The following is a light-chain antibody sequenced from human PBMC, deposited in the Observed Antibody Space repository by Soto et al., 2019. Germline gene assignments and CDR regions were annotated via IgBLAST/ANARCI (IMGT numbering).Light chain of an antibody. V-gene: IGLV2-14*01. CDR2: EVS. CDR3: SSYTSSSTLV. Sequence: HSALTQPASVSGSPGQSITISCTGTSGDVGYDNFVSWYQQLPGKAPKLMIYEVSNRFSGVSNRFSGSKSGNTASLTISALQAEDEADYFCSSYTSSSTLVFGGGTKLTVL. J-gene: IGLJ2*01. CDR1: SGDVGYDNF.